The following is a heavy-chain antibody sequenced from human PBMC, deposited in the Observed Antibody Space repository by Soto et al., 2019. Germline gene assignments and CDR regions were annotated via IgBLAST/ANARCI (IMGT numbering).Heavy chain of an antibody. CDR1: GGNFSSYA. CDR2: IIPIFGTA. Sequence: SVEVSCKASGGNFSSYAISWVRQAPGQGLEWVGGIIPIFGTANYAQKFQGRVTITADECTSTAYMELSSLRSEDTAVYYGARDFRQNNYDFWSRNGRDVWGQGTTVSVSS. J-gene: IGHJ6*02. D-gene: IGHD3-3*01. CDR3: ARDFRQNNYDFWSRNGRDV. V-gene: IGHV1-69*13.